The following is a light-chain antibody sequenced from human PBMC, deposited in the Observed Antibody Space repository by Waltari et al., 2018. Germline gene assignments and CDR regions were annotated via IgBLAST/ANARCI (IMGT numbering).Light chain of an antibody. CDR1: NIGNKN. J-gene: IGLJ3*02. CDR2: YDT. V-gene: IGLV3-21*04. CDR3: QVWDSSSDHRGV. Sequence: SFVLTQPPSVSVAPGKTARITCGGNNIGNKNVHWYQQKPGQAPVLVIYYDTDRPSRIPERFSGSNSGNTATLTITRVEAGDEADYYCQVWDSSSDHRGVFGGGTKLTVL.